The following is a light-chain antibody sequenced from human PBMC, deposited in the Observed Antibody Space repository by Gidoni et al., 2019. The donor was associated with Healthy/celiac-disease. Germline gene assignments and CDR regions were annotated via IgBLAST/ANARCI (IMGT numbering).Light chain of an antibody. CDR1: SSNIGNNY. CDR3: GTWDSSLSAWV. CDR2: DNN. V-gene: IGLV1-51*01. Sequence: QSVLPQPPSVSAAPGQKVTISCSGSSSNIGNNYVSWSQQLPGTAPKIRIYDNNKRPSGITDRFSGSKAGTSATLGITGLQTGEEADYYCGTWDSSLSAWVFGTGTKVTVL. J-gene: IGLJ1*01.